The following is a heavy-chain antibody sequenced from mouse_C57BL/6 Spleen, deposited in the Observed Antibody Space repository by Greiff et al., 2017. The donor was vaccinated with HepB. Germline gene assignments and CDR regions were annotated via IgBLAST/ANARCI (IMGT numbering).Heavy chain of an antibody. CDR1: GYTFTSYW. J-gene: IGHJ3*01. V-gene: IGHV1-52*01. Sequence: QVQLQQPGAELVRPGSSVKLSCKASGYTFTSYWMHWVKQRPIQGLEWIGNIDPSDSETHYNQKFKDKATLTVDKSSSTAYMQLSSLTSEDSAVYYCARPYDGNALAYWGQGTLVTVSA. CDR2: IDPSDSET. CDR3: ARPYDGNALAY. D-gene: IGHD2-3*01.